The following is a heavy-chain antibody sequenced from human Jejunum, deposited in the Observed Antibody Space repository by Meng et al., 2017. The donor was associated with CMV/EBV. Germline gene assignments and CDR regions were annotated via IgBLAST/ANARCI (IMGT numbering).Heavy chain of an antibody. CDR1: GFPFSDPT. V-gene: IGHV3-72*01. D-gene: IGHD3-10*01. CDR2: ITYLHDGYKT. CDR3: ARDSMKGGGFDY. Sequence: SGFPFSDPTMACFRPAPGKGLGWISRITYLHDGYKTQYAASVKGRFTISRDDSNNSLYLQMNSLKTEDAAVYLCARDSMKGGGFDYWGRGTLVTVSS. J-gene: IGHJ4*02.